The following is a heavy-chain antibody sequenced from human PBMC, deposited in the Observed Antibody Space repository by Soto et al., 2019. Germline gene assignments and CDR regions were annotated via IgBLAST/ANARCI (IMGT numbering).Heavy chain of an antibody. J-gene: IGHJ4*02. CDR3: ATARAQWLEGSRADY. CDR2: ISNSGTYV. Sequence: GGSLRLSCAASGFIFGIYTMNWVRQAPGKGLEWVSSISNSGTYVTYADTVKGRFTISRDNDKNCLFLQMNSLRADDTAVYYCATARAQWLEGSRADYWGQGTQVTVSS. D-gene: IGHD6-19*01. V-gene: IGHV3-21*06. CDR1: GFIFGIYT.